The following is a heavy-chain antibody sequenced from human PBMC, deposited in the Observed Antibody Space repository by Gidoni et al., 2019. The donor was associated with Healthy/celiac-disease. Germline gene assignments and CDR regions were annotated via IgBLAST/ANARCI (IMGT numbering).Heavy chain of an antibody. V-gene: IGHV1-69*04. CDR1: GGTFSSYA. CDR3: ARGGYYYDSSGYRARGYFDY. Sequence: QVQLVQSGAEVKKPGSSVKVSCKASGGTFSSYAISWVRQAPGQGLEWMGRIIPILGIANYAQKFQGRVTITADKSTSTAYMELSSLRSEDTAVYYCARGGYYYDSSGYRARGYFDYWGQGTLVTVSS. D-gene: IGHD3-22*01. CDR2: IIPILGIA. J-gene: IGHJ4*02.